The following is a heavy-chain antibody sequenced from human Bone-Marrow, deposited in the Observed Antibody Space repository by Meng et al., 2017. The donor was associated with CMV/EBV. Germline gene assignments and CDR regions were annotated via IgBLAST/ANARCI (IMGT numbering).Heavy chain of an antibody. CDR3: ARDQRRTPSDY. V-gene: IGHV1-2*02. CDR2: INPSSGGT. J-gene: IGHJ4*02. CDR1: GYTFTGYY. Sequence: SCKASGYTFTGYYMHWVRQAPGQGLEWMGWINPSSGGTNYAQKFQGRVTMTRDTSISTAYMELSRLRSDDTAVYYCARDQRRTPSDYWGQGTLVTVS. D-gene: IGHD1-1*01.